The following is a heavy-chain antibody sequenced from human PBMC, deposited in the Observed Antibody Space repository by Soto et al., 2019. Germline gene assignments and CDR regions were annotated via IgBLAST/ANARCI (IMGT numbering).Heavy chain of an antibody. J-gene: IGHJ6*02. D-gene: IGHD5-18*01. Sequence: HPGGSLRLSCAALGLTITGKKYMSWVRQAPGRGLEWVSALYDVDGTYYADSVKGRCTISRDSSKTIVFLQMTNLGPDDTAVYYCARGGDTAMVTSWYYYGMDVWGQGTTVTVSS. CDR2: LYDVDGT. CDR1: GLTITGKKY. V-gene: IGHV3-53*01. CDR3: ARGGDTAMVTSWYYYGMDV.